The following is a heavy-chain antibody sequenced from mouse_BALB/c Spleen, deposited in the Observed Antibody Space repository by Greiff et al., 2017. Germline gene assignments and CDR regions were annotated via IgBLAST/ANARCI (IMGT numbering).Heavy chain of an antibody. D-gene: IGHD2-1*01. Sequence: QVQLKESGAELVRPGTSVKVSCKASGYAFTNYLIEWVKQRPGQGLEWIGVINPGSGGTNYNEKFKGKATLTADKSSSTAYMQLSSLTSDDSAVYFCARLGNYAYWGQGTLVTVSA. CDR3: ARLGNYAY. CDR1: GYAFTNYL. CDR2: INPGSGGT. J-gene: IGHJ3*01. V-gene: IGHV1-54*01.